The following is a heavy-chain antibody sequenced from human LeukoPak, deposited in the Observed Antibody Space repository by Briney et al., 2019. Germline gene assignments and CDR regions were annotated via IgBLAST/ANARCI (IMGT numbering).Heavy chain of an antibody. V-gene: IGHV4-38-2*01. CDR3: ASGPYGSGSKIDN. CDR1: GYSISRGYY. CDR2: MYHSGNT. D-gene: IGHD3-10*01. Sequence: SETLSLTCAVSGYSISRGYYWGWIGQSPEKGLEWIGNMYHSGNTYYNTSLKSRVAISVDTSKNQFSLKLSSVTAADTAVYYCASGPYGSGSKIDNWGQGTLVTVSS. J-gene: IGHJ4*02.